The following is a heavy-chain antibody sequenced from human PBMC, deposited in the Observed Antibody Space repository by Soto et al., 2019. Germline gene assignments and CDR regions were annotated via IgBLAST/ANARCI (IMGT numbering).Heavy chain of an antibody. CDR2: INAGNGNT. Sequence: QVQLVQSGAEVKKPGASVKVSCKASGYTFTSYAMHWVRQAPGQRLEWMGWINAGNGNTKYSQKFQGRDTITRDTSASTAYMELSSLRSEDTAVYYCARDLGVGAASDYWGQGTLVTVSS. D-gene: IGHD1-26*01. CDR1: GYTFTSYA. V-gene: IGHV1-3*01. CDR3: ARDLGVGAASDY. J-gene: IGHJ4*02.